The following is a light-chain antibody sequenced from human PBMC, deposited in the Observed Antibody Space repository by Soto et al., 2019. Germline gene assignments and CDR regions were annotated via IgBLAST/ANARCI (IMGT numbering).Light chain of an antibody. CDR1: SADVCGYNF. J-gene: IGLJ1*01. V-gene: IGLV2-8*01. Sequence: QSALTQPPSASGSLVQSVTISCTGTSADVCGYNFVSWYQQHPGKAPKLMIFEVSQRPSGVPDRFSGSKSGNTASLTVSELQAEDEADYYCASYAGSQNYVFGTGTKVTVL. CDR3: ASYAGSQNYV. CDR2: EVS.